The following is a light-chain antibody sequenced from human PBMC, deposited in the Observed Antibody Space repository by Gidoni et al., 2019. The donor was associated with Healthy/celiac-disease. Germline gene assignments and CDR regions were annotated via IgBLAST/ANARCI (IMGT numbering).Light chain of an antibody. CDR3: QQYGSSPRT. Sequence: EIVLTQSPGTLSLSPGESATLSCRASQSVSSSYLAWYQQKPGQAPRLLSYGASSRATGIPDRFSGSGFGTDFTLTISSLEPEDFAVYYFQQYGSSPRTFGQGTKVEIK. V-gene: IGKV3-20*01. CDR1: QSVSSSY. J-gene: IGKJ1*01. CDR2: GAS.